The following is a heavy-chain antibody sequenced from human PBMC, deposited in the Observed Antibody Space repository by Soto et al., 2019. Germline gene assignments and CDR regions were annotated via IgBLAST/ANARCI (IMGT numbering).Heavy chain of an antibody. CDR1: GGSVSSGSYY. D-gene: IGHD7-27*01. V-gene: IGHV4-61*01. CDR2: IYYRGSP. CDR3: VRDRLELGIAGGGKYYVDY. J-gene: IGHJ4*02. Sequence: PSETLSLTCTVSGGSVSSGSYYWSWIRQPPGRGLEWIGYIYYRGSPNYNPSLKSRVTISVDTSKNQFSLKLSSVTAADTAVYYCVRDRLELGIAGGGKYYVDYWCQGTLVTVSA.